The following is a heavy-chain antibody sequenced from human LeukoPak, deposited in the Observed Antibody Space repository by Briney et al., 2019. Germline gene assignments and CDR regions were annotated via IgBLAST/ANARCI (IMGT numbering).Heavy chain of an antibody. CDR3: ARDWGYSGYDAITFDY. CDR1: GYTFTSYG. Sequence: ASVKVSCKASGYTFTSYGISWVRRAPGQGLEWMGWISAYNGNTNYAQKLQGRVTMTTDTSTSTAYMELRSLRSDDTAVYYCARDWGYSGYDAITFDYWGQGTLVTVSS. V-gene: IGHV1-18*01. J-gene: IGHJ4*02. D-gene: IGHD5-12*01. CDR2: ISAYNGNT.